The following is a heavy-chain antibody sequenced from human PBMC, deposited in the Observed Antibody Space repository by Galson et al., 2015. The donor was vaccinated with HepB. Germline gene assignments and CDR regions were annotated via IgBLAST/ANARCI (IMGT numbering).Heavy chain of an antibody. Sequence: SVKVSCKASGYTFTGYYMHWVRQAPGQGLEWMGRINPNSGGTNYTQKFQGRVTMTRDTSISTAYMELSRLRSDDTAVYYCAREITAPYFDWLSVSYYFDYWGQGTLVTVSS. CDR1: GYTFTGYY. CDR3: AREITAPYFDWLSVSYYFDY. D-gene: IGHD3-9*01. CDR2: INPNSGGT. V-gene: IGHV1-2*06. J-gene: IGHJ4*02.